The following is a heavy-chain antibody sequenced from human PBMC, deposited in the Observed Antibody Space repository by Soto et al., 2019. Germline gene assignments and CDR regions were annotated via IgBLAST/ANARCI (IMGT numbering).Heavy chain of an antibody. J-gene: IGHJ3*02. Sequence: KSSETLSLTCTVSGGSISSSRYYWGWIRQPPGKGLEWIGTIYYSGNTYYNPSLKSRVTISVDTSKNQFSLKLSSVTAADTAVYYCASPVVVTAFDAFHIWGQPTMVTVSS. CDR1: GGSISSSRYY. V-gene: IGHV4-39*01. CDR2: IYYSGNT. CDR3: ASPVVVTAFDAFHI. D-gene: IGHD2-21*02.